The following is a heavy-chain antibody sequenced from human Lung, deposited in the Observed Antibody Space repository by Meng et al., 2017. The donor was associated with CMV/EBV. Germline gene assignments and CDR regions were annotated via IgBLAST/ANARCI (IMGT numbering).Heavy chain of an antibody. Sequence: ASVXVSXKASGYKFTDYGITWVRQAPGQGLEWMGWIYTYNGNTNFAQNVQGRGSMTRDTSTSTAYMELRSLRSDDTAVYYCARSKITARSHYYYGMDVWGQETXVTVAS. CDR3: ARSKITARSHYYYGMDV. D-gene: IGHD6-6*01. J-gene: IGHJ6*02. CDR2: IYTYNGNT. V-gene: IGHV1-18*01. CDR1: GYKFTDYG.